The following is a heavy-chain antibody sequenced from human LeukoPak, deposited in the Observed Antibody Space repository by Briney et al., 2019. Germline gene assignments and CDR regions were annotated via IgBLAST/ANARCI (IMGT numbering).Heavy chain of an antibody. CDR3: ARDTCSGGSCYLGNY. V-gene: IGHV1-18*01. J-gene: IGHJ4*02. Sequence: ASVKVSCKASGYTFTSYGISWVRRAPGQGLEWMGWISTYNGNTNYAQKLQGRVTMTTDTSTSTAYMELRSLRSDDTAVNYCARDTCSGGSCYLGNYWGQGTLVTVSS. CDR1: GYTFTSYG. D-gene: IGHD2-15*01. CDR2: ISTYNGNT.